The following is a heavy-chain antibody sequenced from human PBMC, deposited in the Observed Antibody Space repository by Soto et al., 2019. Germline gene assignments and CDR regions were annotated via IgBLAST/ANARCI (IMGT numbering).Heavy chain of an antibody. CDR1: GFTFSKFD. CDR3: ARGDQYDILLRYYAMDV. CDR2: IAYDGINK. V-gene: IGHV3-30-3*01. D-gene: IGHD1-26*01. J-gene: IGHJ6*02. Sequence: QVQLVESGGGVVQPGTSLRLSCVASGFTFSKFDIHWIRQTPDKRLQWVAFIAYDGINKYYTGSVKGRFTVSRDNSKNTVSLQMNNLGLEDTATYFCARGDQYDILLRYYAMDVWGLGTTVSISS.